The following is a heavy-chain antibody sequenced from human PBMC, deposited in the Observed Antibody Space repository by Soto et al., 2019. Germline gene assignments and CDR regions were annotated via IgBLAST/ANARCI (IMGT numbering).Heavy chain of an antibody. CDR2: IYYSGST. CDR1: GGSISSGGYY. D-gene: IGHD2-8*01. Sequence: QVQLQESGPGLVKPSQTLSLTCTVSGGSISSGGYYWSWIRQHPGKGLERIGYIYYSGSTYYNPSLKSRVTISVDTSKNQFSLKLSSVTAADTAVYYCARALGYCTKGVCSARYAFDIWGQGTMVTVSS. J-gene: IGHJ3*02. V-gene: IGHV4-31*03. CDR3: ARALGYCTKGVCSARYAFDI.